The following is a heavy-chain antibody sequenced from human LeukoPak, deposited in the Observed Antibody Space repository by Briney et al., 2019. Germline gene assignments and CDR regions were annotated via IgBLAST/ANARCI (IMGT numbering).Heavy chain of an antibody. CDR3: ARERTMVRGMSWFDP. CDR2: IYYSGST. D-gene: IGHD3-10*01. Sequence: SETLSLTRTVSGGSMNNYYWSWIRQPPGKGLEWIGYIYYSGSTNYNPSLKSRVTISVDTSKNQFSLKLSSVTAADTAVYYCARERTMVRGMSWFDPWGQGTLVTVSS. J-gene: IGHJ5*02. V-gene: IGHV4-59*01. CDR1: GGSMNNYY.